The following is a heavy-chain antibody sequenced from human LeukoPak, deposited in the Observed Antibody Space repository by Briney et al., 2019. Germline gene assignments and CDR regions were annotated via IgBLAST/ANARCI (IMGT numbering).Heavy chain of an antibody. V-gene: IGHV1-69*01. CDR3: ARSFTYYYASSGYYLIY. D-gene: IGHD3-22*01. J-gene: IGHJ4*02. CDR1: GGTFSSYA. CDR2: IIPIFGTA. Sequence: SVKVSCKASGGTFSSYAISWVRQAPGQGLEWMGGIIPIFGTANYAQKFQGRVTITADESTSTAYMELSSLRSEDTAVYYCARSFTYYYASSGYYLIYWGQGTLVTVSS.